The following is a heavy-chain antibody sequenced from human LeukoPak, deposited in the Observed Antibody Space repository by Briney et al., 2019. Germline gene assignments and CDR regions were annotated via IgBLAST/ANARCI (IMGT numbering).Heavy chain of an antibody. Sequence: GSLRLSCAASGFTFSSYSMNWVRQAPGKGLEWVSYISSSSSTIYYADSVKGRFTISRDNAKNSLYLQMNSLRAEDTAVYYCARAQYSSSSAFDIWGQGTMVTVSS. V-gene: IGHV3-48*01. CDR2: ISSSSSTI. CDR3: ARAQYSSSSAFDI. CDR1: GFTFSSYS. D-gene: IGHD6-6*01. J-gene: IGHJ3*02.